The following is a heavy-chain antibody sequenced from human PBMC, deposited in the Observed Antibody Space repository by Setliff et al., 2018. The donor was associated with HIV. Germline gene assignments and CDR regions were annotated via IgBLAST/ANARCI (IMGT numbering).Heavy chain of an antibody. D-gene: IGHD2-15*01. V-gene: IGHV1-46*01. Sequence: ASVKVSCKASGYTFTSYYMHWVRQAPGQGLEWMGIINPSGGSTSYAQKFQGRVTMTRDTSTSTVYMELSSLRSEDTAVYYCARAGVVAAATSYYYGMDVWGQGTTVTVSS. CDR1: GYTFTSYY. J-gene: IGHJ6*02. CDR2: INPSGGST. CDR3: ARAGVVAAATSYYYGMDV.